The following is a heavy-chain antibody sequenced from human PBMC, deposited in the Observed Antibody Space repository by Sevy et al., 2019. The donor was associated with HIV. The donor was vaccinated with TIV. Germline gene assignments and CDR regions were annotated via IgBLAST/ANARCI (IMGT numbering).Heavy chain of an antibody. CDR1: GFSLSTSGVG. D-gene: IGHD3-10*01. CDR2: IYWDDDT. CDR3: AHRRMVRGVITAPLDY. J-gene: IGHJ4*02. V-gene: IGHV2-5*02. Sequence: SGPTLVNPTQTLTLTCTFSGFSLSTSGVGVGWIRQPPGNALEWLALIYWDDDTRYSPSLKSRLNITKDTSTNQVVLTMTNMDPVDTATYFCAHRRMVRGVITAPLDYWGQGTLVTVSS.